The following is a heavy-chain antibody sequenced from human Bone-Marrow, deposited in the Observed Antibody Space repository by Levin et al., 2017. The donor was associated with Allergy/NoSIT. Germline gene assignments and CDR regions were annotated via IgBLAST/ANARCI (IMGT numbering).Heavy chain of an antibody. V-gene: IGHV1-46*01. CDR2: INPSGGST. CDR3: ARVGLIVGAMTYAFDI. D-gene: IGHD1-26*01. J-gene: IGHJ3*02. CDR1: GYTFTSYY. Sequence: RASVKVSCKASGYTFTSYYMHWVRQAPGQGLEWMGIINPSGGSTSYAQKFQGRVTMTRDTSTSTVYMELSSLRSEDTAVYYCARVGLIVGAMTYAFDIWGQGTMATVSS.